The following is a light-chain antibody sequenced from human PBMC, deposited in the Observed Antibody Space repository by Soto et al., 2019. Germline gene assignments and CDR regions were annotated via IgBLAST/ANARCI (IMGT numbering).Light chain of an antibody. J-gene: IGLJ3*02. CDR3: AVWDDSLNGPV. CDR1: SSNIGSNT. CDR2: SSN. Sequence: QSVLTQPPSASGTPGQRVTIYCSGSSSNIGSNTVNWYRQLPGTAPKLLIYSSNQRPSGVPDRFSGSKSGTSASLAISGLQSEDEADYYCAVWDDSLNGPVFGGGTKLTVL. V-gene: IGLV1-44*01.